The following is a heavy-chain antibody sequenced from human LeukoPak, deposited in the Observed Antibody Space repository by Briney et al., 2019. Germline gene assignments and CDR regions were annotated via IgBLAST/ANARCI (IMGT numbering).Heavy chain of an antibody. Sequence: GRSLRLSCAASGFTFSGYGMHWVRQAPGKGLEWVAVISHEAINTYYADSVKGRFCISRDYSKNTLYLQMSSLRPEDTAVYFWARWNGNVLTGYYLDYCGEGTLGTVSS. D-gene: IGHD3-9*01. J-gene: IGHJ4*02. CDR3: ARWNGNVLTGYYLDY. V-gene: IGHV3-30*03. CDR1: GFTFSGYG. CDR2: ISHEAINT.